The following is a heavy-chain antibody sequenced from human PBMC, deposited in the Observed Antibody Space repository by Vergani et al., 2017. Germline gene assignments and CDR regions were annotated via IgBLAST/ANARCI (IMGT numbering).Heavy chain of an antibody. CDR1: GFTFSSYA. V-gene: IGHV3-23*01. D-gene: IGHD2-2*01. Sequence: EVQLLESGGGLVQPGGSLRLSCAASGFTFSSYAMSWVRQAPGKGLEWVSAISGSGGSTYYADSVKGRFTISRDNSKNTLYLQMNSRSAEDTAVYYCAKSGRRGSSTSCYFSPADYWGQGTLVTVSS. J-gene: IGHJ4*02. CDR2: ISGSGGST. CDR3: AKSGRRGSSTSCYFSPADY.